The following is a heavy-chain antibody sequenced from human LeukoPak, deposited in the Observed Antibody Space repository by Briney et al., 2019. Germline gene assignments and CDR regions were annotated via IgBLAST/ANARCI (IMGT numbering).Heavy chain of an antibody. V-gene: IGHV3-23*01. D-gene: IGHD3-16*01. CDR2: ISGPGSSI. CDR3: AKDPLNWGTIYFDY. Sequence: GGSLRLSCAASGFTFSSYEMNWVRQAPGKGLEWVSSISGPGSSINYADSVKGRFTISRDNSKNTLYLQMNSLRADDTAVYYCAKDPLNWGTIYFDYWGQGTLVTVSS. J-gene: IGHJ4*02. CDR1: GFTFSSYE.